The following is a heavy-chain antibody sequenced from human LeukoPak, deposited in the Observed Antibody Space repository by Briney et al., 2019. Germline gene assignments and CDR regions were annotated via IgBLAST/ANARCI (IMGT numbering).Heavy chain of an antibody. D-gene: IGHD3-9*01. Sequence: ASVKVSCKASGYTFTSYGISWVRQAPGQGLEWMGWISAYNGNTNYARKLQGRVTMTTDTSTSTAYMELRSLRSDDTAVYYCARAELRYFDWPPGDYWGQGTLVTVSS. CDR2: ISAYNGNT. J-gene: IGHJ4*02. CDR1: GYTFTSYG. V-gene: IGHV1-18*01. CDR3: ARAELRYFDWPPGDY.